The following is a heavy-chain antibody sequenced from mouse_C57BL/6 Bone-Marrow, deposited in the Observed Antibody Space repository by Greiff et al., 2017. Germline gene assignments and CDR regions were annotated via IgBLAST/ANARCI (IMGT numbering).Heavy chain of an antibody. CDR3: ATAVVGRGYWYFDD. CDR1: GYTFTSYW. V-gene: IGHV1-72*01. J-gene: IGHJ1*03. Sequence: QVQLQQPGAELVKPGASVKLSCKASGYTFTSYWMHWVKQRPGRGLEWIGRIDPNSGGTKYNEKFKSKATLTVDKPSSTAYMQLSNLTSGDSEVYYCATAVVGRGYWYFDDWGKGTTVTVAS. D-gene: IGHD1-1*01. CDR2: IDPNSGGT.